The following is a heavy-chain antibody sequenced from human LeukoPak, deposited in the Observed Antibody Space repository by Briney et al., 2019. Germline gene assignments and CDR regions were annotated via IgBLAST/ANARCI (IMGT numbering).Heavy chain of an antibody. CDR3: ARDKAVADSGWAFDI. D-gene: IGHD6-19*01. CDR2: ISGYNGNT. CDR1: DYAFTSYG. Sequence: GASVKDSCKASDYAFTSYGISWVRQAPGQGLEWMGWISGYNGNTNHAQRLQGRVTMTTDTSTSTAYMELRSLRSDDTAVYYCARDKAVADSGWAFDIWGQGTMVTVSS. V-gene: IGHV1-18*01. J-gene: IGHJ3*02.